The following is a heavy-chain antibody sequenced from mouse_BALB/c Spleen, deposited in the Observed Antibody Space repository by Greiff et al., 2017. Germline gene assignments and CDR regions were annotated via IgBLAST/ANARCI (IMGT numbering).Heavy chain of an antibody. J-gene: IGHJ4*01. CDR2: IRSKSNNYAT. CDR1: GFTFNTNA. Sequence: GGGLVQPKGSLKLSCAASGFTFNTNAMNWVRQAPGKGLEWVARIRSKSNNYATYYADSVKDRFTISRDDSQSMLYLQMNNLKTEDTAMYYCVRGYWDAMDYWGQGTSVTVSS. CDR3: VRGYWDAMDY. V-gene: IGHV10S3*01. D-gene: IGHD4-1*01.